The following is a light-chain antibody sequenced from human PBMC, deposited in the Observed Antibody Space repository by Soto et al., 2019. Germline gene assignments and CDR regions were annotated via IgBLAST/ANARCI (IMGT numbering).Light chain of an antibody. J-gene: IGKJ5*01. Sequence: DIQMTQSPSSLSASVGDRVTITCRASQGISSYLAWFQQKPGRAPNLLIYGASTLQSGVPSRFSGSGSGTDFTLTISNLQPEDFATYYCQKYNSAPHTFGQGTRLEIK. CDR3: QKYNSAPHT. CDR2: GAS. CDR1: QGISSY. V-gene: IGKV1-9*01.